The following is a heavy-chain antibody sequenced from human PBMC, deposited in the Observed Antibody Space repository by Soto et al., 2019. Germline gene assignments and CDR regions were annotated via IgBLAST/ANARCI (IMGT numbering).Heavy chain of an antibody. CDR1: GGTFSSYA. D-gene: IGHD3-16*01. Sequence: GASVKVSCKASGGTFSSYAISWVRQAPGQRLEWMGWINAGTGQTKNSQRFQGRVTITRDISANTAYLEVSSLRSEDTAVYYCARALYYDHVWGSHTFDYCGQGILVTVSS. J-gene: IGHJ4*02. CDR3: ARALYYDHVWGSHTFDY. CDR2: INAGTGQT. V-gene: IGHV1-3*01.